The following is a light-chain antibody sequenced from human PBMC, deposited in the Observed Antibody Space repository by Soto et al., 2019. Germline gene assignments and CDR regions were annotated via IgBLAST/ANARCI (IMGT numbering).Light chain of an antibody. CDR2: EVS. Sequence: QSVLTQPASVSGSPGQSITISCTGTSSDIGGYKYVSWYQQHPGKAPKLMIFEVSNRPSGVSNRFSGSKSGNTASLTISGLQAEDEADYYCSSYTSSSTLERLFGGGTQLTVL. CDR3: SSYTSSSTLERL. CDR1: SSDIGGYKY. V-gene: IGLV2-14*01. J-gene: IGLJ2*01.